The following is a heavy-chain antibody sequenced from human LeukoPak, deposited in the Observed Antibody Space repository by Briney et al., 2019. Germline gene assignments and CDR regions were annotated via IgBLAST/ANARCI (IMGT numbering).Heavy chain of an antibody. CDR2: INHSGST. Sequence: SETLSLTCAVYGGSFSGYYWSWIRQPPVKGLEWIGEINHSGSTNYDPSLKSRVTISVDTSKNQFSLKLSSVTAADTAVYYCESHRTFDYWGQGTLVTVSS. CDR3: ESHRTFDY. J-gene: IGHJ4*02. CDR1: GGSFSGYY. V-gene: IGHV4-34*01.